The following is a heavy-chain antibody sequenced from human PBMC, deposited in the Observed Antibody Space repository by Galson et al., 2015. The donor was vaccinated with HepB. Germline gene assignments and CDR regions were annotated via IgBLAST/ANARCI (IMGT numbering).Heavy chain of an antibody. V-gene: IGHV4-59*01. D-gene: IGHD6-13*01. Sequence: ETLSLTCTVSGGSISSYYWSWIRQPPGKRLEWIGYIYYSGSTNYNPSLKSRVTMSVDTSKNQFSLKLSSVTAADTAVYYCAISIAAAGPYYFDYWGQGTLVTVSS. CDR2: IYYSGST. J-gene: IGHJ4*02. CDR3: AISIAAAGPYYFDY. CDR1: GGSISSYY.